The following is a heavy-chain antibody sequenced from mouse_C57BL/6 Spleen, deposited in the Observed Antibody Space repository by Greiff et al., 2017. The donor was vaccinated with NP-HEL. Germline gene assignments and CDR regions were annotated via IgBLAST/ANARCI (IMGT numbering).Heavy chain of an antibody. CDR2: IRNKANNHAT. D-gene: IGHD2-1*01. CDR3: TRGDGNLFDY. J-gene: IGHJ2*01. CDR1: GFTFSDAW. Sequence: EVHLVESGGGLVQPGGSMKLSCAASGFTFSDAWMDWVRQSPEKGLEWVAEIRNKANNHATYYAESVKGRFTISRDDSKSSVYLQMNSLRAEDTGSYSCTRGDGNLFDYWGQGTTLTVSS. V-gene: IGHV6-6*01.